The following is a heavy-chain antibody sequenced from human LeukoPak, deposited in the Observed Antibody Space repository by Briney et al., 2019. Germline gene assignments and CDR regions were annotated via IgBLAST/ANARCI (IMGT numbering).Heavy chain of an antibody. J-gene: IGHJ4*02. CDR2: ITGSGGST. Sequence: GGSLGLSCAASGFAFSTYAMSWVRQAPGKGLEWVSVITGSGGSTSYADSVKGRFTISRDTSKNTLYLQMNSLRAEDTAVYYCAKDPGDDFWSGYYTGGDYWGQGTLVTVPS. CDR1: GFAFSTYA. D-gene: IGHD3-3*01. CDR3: AKDPGDDFWSGYYTGGDY. V-gene: IGHV3-23*01.